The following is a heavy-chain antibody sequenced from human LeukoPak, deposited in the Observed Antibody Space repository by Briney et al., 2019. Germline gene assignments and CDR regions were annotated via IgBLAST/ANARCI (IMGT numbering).Heavy chain of an antibody. J-gene: IGHJ6*03. D-gene: IGHD1-26*01. V-gene: IGHV3-48*03. CDR3: ARGVGATRAGYYYYMDV. CDR1: GFTFSSYE. CDR2: ISSSGSTI. Sequence: PGGSLRLSCAASGFTFSSYEMNWVRQAPGKGLEWVSYISSSGSTIYYADSVKGRFTISRDNAKNSLYLQMNSLRAEDTAVYYCARGVGATRAGYYYYMDVWGKGTTVTISS.